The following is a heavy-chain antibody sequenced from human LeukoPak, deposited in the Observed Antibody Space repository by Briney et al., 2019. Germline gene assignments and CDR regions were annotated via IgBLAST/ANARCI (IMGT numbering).Heavy chain of an antibody. CDR3: AATRAVAPYYYGMDV. V-gene: IGHV1-2*06. Sequence: ASVKVSCKASGYTFTGYYMHWVRQAPGQGLEWMGRINPNSGGTNYAQKFQGRVTMTRDTSISTAYMELSRLRSDDTAVHYCAATRAVAPYYYGMDVWGQGTTVTVSS. J-gene: IGHJ6*02. D-gene: IGHD6-19*01. CDR1: GYTFTGYY. CDR2: INPNSGGT.